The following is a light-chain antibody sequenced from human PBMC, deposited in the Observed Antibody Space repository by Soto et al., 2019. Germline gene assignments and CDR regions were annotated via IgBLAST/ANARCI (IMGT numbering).Light chain of an antibody. CDR1: SSDVDTHTY. V-gene: IGLV2-14*01. Sequence: QSALTQPASVYGSPGQWITISFTATSSDVDTHTYVSWYQQYPGKAPKLMIYEVINRPSGVSNPFSGPKSGNTASLIISWLQSEDEADYYCSSYTSSSTLVFGGGSKLTVL. CDR3: SSYTSSSTLV. CDR2: EVI. J-gene: IGLJ2*01.